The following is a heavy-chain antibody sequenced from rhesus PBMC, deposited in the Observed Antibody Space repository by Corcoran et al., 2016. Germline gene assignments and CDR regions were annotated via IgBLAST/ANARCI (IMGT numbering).Heavy chain of an antibody. CDR1: GFTFDDYA. CDR3: ARDQLEYCSSTYCSSGLDY. D-gene: IGHD2-15*01. CDR2: ISWSGGST. J-gene: IGHJ4*01. Sequence: GGGVVQPGGYLRLSCAASGFTFDDYAMHWVRQAPGKGLEWVSGISWSGGSTYYADSVKGRFTISRDNAKNSLYLPMGSLRAEDTALYYCARDQLEYCSSTYCSSGLDYWGQGVLVTVSS. V-gene: IGHV3-201*01.